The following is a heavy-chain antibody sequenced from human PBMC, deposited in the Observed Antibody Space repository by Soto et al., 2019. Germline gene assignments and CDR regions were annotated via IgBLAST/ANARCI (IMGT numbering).Heavy chain of an antibody. CDR3: ARAGHSQYSSGSGTFDI. V-gene: IGHV4-39*01. D-gene: IGHD3-10*01. J-gene: IGHJ3*02. CDR1: GGSISSSSYY. CDR2: LYYGGST. Sequence: QLQLQESGPGLVKPSETLSLTCTVSGGSISSSSYYWGWIRQPPGKGLDWIGSLYYGGSTYYNPSLNSRVTISVDTSKNQFSLKLSSVTAADTAVYYCARAGHSQYSSGSGTFDIWGQGTIVTVSS.